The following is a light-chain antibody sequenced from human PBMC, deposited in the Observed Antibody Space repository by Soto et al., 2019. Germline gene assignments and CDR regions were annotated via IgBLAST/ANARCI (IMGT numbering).Light chain of an antibody. CDR1: SSDIGNYDF. CDR3: SSYTSSSTLV. V-gene: IGLV2-14*01. J-gene: IGLJ3*02. Sequence: QSALTQPASVSGSPGQSITISCTGTSSDIGNYDFVSWYQHHPGKAPKLMIYEVSNRPSGVSNRFSGSKSGNTASLTISGLQAEDEADYSCSSYTSSSTLVFGGGTKLTVL. CDR2: EVS.